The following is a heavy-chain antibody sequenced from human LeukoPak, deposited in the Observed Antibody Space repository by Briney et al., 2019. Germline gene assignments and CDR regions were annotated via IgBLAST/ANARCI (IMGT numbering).Heavy chain of an antibody. CDR3: AREAYYDSSGYYLYYFDY. J-gene: IGHJ4*02. CDR1: GFTFSSYG. CDR2: IWYDGSNK. Sequence: GRSLRLSCAASGFTFSSYGMHWVRQAPGKGLEWVAIIWYDGSNKYYADSVKGRFTISRDNSKNTLYLQMNSLRAEDTAVYYCAREAYYDSSGYYLYYFDYWGLGTLVTVSS. D-gene: IGHD3-22*01. V-gene: IGHV3-33*01.